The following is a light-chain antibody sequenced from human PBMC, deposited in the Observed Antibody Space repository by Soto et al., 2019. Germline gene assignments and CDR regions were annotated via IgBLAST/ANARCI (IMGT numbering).Light chain of an antibody. CDR1: QSISSNY. V-gene: IGKV3-20*01. J-gene: IGKJ5*01. CDR2: TAS. CDR3: QQYNNWPPIT. Sequence: EIVFTQSAGTLSLSPGSVXXXAXXXSQSISSNYLAWFQQKPGQAPRLLISTASSRATGIPDRFSGSGSGTDFTLTISSLQSEDFAVYYCQQYNNWPPITFGQGTRLEI.